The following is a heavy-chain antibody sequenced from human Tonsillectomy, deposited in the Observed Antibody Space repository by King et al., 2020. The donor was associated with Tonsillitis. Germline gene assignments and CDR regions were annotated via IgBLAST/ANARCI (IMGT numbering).Heavy chain of an antibody. CDR1: GYPFNTYW. CDR2: IYPDDSDT. CDR3: ARLFSHVDETSTSPPSHFDY. D-gene: IGHD5/OR15-5a*01. Sequence: VPLVASGAEVKTPGQSLRISCKGSGYPFNTYWIGWVRQMPGKGLEWMGVIYPDDSDTKYSPSFQGQVTLSADRSINTAYLQWNSLKASDTALYSCARLFSHVDETSTSPPSHFDYWGRGTLVTVSS. V-gene: IGHV5-51*03. J-gene: IGHJ4*02.